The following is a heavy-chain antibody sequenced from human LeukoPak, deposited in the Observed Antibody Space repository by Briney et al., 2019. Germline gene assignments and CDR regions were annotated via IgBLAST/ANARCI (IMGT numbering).Heavy chain of an antibody. V-gene: IGHV6-1*01. J-gene: IGHJ4*02. Sequence: SQTLSLTCAISGDIVSSNSAAWNWIRQSPSRGLEWLGRTYYRSKLYNDYAGSVKSRITITPDTSKNQFSLQLNSVTPEDTAVYYCARVSIAAAGAQFDYWGQGTLVTVSS. D-gene: IGHD6-13*01. CDR3: ARVSIAAAGAQFDY. CDR2: TYYRSKLYN. CDR1: GDIVSSNSAA.